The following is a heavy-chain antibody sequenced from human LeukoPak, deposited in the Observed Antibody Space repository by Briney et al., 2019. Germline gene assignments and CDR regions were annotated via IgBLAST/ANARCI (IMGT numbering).Heavy chain of an antibody. Sequence: SETLSLTCTVSGGSISSYYWSWIRQPPGKGLEWVGYISTSGGTNYNPSLRSRVIISVDTPNNQFSLRLSSVTAADTAVYYCATSYDRSGYYYYFDLWGQGTLVTVSS. D-gene: IGHD3-22*01. J-gene: IGHJ4*02. CDR2: ISTSGGT. CDR1: GGSISSYY. CDR3: ATSYDRSGYYYYFDL. V-gene: IGHV4-4*09.